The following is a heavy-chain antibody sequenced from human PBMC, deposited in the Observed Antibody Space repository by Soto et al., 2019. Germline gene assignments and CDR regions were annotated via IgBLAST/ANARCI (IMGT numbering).Heavy chain of an antibody. CDR1: GFTFSSYS. CDR2: ISSSSSYI. CDR3: ARRRQPLAAFYI. J-gene: IGHJ3*02. D-gene: IGHD6-13*01. Sequence: PGGSLRLSCAASGFTFSSYSMNWVREAPGKGLEWVSSISSSSSYIYYADSVKGRFTISRDNAKNSLYLQMNSLRAEHTAVYYCARRRQPLAAFYIWGQGTLVTVS. V-gene: IGHV3-21*01.